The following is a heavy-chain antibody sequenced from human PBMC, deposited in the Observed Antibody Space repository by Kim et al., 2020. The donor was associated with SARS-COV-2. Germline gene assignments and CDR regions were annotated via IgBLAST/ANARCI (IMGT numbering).Heavy chain of an antibody. D-gene: IGHD3-22*01. J-gene: IGHJ4*02. V-gene: IGHV3-48*03. CDR3: ARGEHDSSGYYYTPPDY. CDR2: ISSSGSSI. CDR1: GFTFTSYE. Sequence: GGSLRLSCAASGFTFTSYEMNWVRQAPGKGLEWVSYISSSGSSIYYADSVKGRFTISRDNAKNSLYLQMNSLRAEDTAVYYCARGEHDSSGYYYTPPDYWCQGPLVTVSS.